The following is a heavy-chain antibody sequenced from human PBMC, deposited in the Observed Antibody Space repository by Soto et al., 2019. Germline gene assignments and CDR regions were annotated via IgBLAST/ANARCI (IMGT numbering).Heavy chain of an antibody. CDR1: GGTISSYY. CDR3: ASQYYYDSSGSQTFDY. CDR2: IYYGGGT. V-gene: IGHV4-59*01. D-gene: IGHD3-22*01. Sequence: SETLSLTCTVSGGTISSYYWNWIRQPPGKGLEWIGDIYYGGGTNYNPSLKSRVTLSVDTSKNQFSLKLSSVTAADTAVYYCASQYYYDSSGSQTFDYWGQGTQVTVSS. J-gene: IGHJ4*02.